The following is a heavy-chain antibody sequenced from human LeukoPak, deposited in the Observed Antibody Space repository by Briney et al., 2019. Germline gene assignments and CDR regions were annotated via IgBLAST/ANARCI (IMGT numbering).Heavy chain of an antibody. CDR2: IYSGGST. CDR3: ARLMTTVSHFDY. CDR1: GFTVSSNY. Sequence: GGSLRLSCAASGFTVSSNYMSWVRQAPGKGLEWVSVIYSGGSTYYADSVKGRFTISRDNSKNTLYLQMNSLRAEDTAVYYCARLMTTVSHFDYRGQGTLVTVSS. J-gene: IGHJ4*02. V-gene: IGHV3-66*04. D-gene: IGHD4-17*01.